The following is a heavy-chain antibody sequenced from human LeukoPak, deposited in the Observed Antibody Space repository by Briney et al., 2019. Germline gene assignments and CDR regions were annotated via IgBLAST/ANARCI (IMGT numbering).Heavy chain of an antibody. D-gene: IGHD2-2*01. CDR2: INHSGST. CDR3: ARSFRYCSSTSCPTRDYYYYYYGMDV. CDR1: GGSFSGYY. V-gene: IGHV4-34*01. J-gene: IGHJ6*02. Sequence: SETLSLTCAVYGGSFSGYYWSWIRQPPGKGLEWIGEINHSGSTNYNPSLKSRVTISVDRSKNQFSLKLSSVTAADTAVYYCARSFRYCSSTSCPTRDYYYYYYGMDVWGQGTTVTVSS.